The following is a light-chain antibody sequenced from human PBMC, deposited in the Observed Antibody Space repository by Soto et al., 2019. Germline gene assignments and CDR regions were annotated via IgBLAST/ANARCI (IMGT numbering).Light chain of an antibody. V-gene: IGLV2-14*01. Sequence: QSVLTLPASVSGSPGQSITISCTGTSSDVGGYNYVSWYQQHPGKAPKLMIYDVTYRPSGVSNRFSGSKSGNTASLTISGLQAEDEADYYCSSYTSSSTYVFGTGTKVTVL. CDR3: SSYTSSSTYV. CDR2: DVT. J-gene: IGLJ1*01. CDR1: SSDVGGYNY.